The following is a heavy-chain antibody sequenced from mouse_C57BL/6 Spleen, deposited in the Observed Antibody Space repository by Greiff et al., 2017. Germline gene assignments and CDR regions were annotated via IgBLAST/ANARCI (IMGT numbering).Heavy chain of an antibody. V-gene: IGHV1-61*01. Sequence: QVQLKQPGAELVRPGSSVKLSCKASGYTFTSYWMDWVKQRPGQGLEWIGNIYPSDSETHYNQKFKDKATLTVDKSSSTAYMQLSSLTSEDSAVYYCARAGYGSSYDAMDYWGQGTSVTVSS. CDR3: ARAGYGSSYDAMDY. J-gene: IGHJ4*01. CDR2: IYPSDSET. CDR1: GYTFTSYW. D-gene: IGHD1-1*01.